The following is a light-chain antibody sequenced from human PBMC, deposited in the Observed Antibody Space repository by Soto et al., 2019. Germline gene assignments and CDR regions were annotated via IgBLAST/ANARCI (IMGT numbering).Light chain of an antibody. CDR2: DAS. CDR3: QQRSNWPPIT. Sequence: EIVLTQSPATLSLSPGERATLSCRASQSVSSYLAWYQQNPGQAPRLLIYDASNRATGIPARFSGSGSGTDFTLNIRSLEPEDFAVYYCQQRSNWPPITFGQGTRLEIK. J-gene: IGKJ5*01. CDR1: QSVSSY. V-gene: IGKV3-11*01.